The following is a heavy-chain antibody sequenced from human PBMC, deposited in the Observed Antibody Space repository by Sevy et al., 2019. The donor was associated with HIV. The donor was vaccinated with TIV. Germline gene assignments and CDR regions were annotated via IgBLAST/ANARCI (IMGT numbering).Heavy chain of an antibody. Sequence: SETLSLTCTVSGGSISSYYWSWIRQPPGKGLEWIGYIYYSGSTDYNPSPKSRVTISLDTSETQFSLKLSSVTAADTAVEYCARVGGDWGLDHWGQGTLVTVSS. D-gene: IGHD7-27*01. CDR3: ARVGGDWGLDH. CDR2: IYYSGST. V-gene: IGHV4-59*01. J-gene: IGHJ5*02. CDR1: GGSISSYY.